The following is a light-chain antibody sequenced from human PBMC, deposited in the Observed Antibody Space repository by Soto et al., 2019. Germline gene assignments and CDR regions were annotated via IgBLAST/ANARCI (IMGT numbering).Light chain of an antibody. J-gene: IGKJ1*01. V-gene: IGKV3-20*01. CDR1: QSVSSSF. Sequence: EIVLTQSPGTLSLSPGERATLSCRASQSVSSSFLAWYQQKPGQAPRLLIYGASSRATGIPDRFSGSGSGTDLTLTISGLEPEDFAVYYCQQYDSSPWTFGQGTRVEIK. CDR3: QQYDSSPWT. CDR2: GAS.